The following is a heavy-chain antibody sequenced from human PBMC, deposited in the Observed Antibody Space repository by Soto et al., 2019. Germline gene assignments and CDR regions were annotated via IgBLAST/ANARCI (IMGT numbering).Heavy chain of an antibody. V-gene: IGHV4-59*01. CDR1: GGSISSYY. D-gene: IGHD1-20*01. CDR2: IYYSGST. Sequence: SETLSLTCTVSGGSISSYYWSWIRQPPGKGLEWIGYIYYSGSTNYNPSLKSRVTISVDTSKNQFSLKLSSVTAADTAVYYRARDLITRRGAFDIWGQGTMVTVSS. J-gene: IGHJ3*02. CDR3: ARDLITRRGAFDI.